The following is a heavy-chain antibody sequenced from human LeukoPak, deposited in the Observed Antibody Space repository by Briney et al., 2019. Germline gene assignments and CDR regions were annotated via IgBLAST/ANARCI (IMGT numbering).Heavy chain of an antibody. CDR3: AKESLSPLYYYFDY. CDR1: GFTFSSYG. J-gene: IGHJ4*02. V-gene: IGHV3-30*18. CDR2: ISYDGSNK. D-gene: IGHD2-15*01. Sequence: GGSLRLSCAASGFTFSSYGMHWVRQAPGKGLEGVAVISYDGSNKYYADSVKGRCTISRDNSKNTLYLQMNSLRAEDTAVYYCAKESLSPLYYYFDYWGQGTLVTVSS.